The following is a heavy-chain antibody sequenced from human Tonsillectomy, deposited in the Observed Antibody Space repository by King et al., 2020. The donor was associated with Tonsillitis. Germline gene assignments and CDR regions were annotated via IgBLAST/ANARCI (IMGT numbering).Heavy chain of an antibody. CDR2: INPSGGST. V-gene: IGHV1-46*01. CDR3: AVVHGICSGGSCYYYYGMDV. Sequence: MQLVQSGAEVKKPGASVKVSCKASGYTFTSYYMHWVRQAPGQGLEWMGIINPSGGSTSYAQKFQGRVTMTRDTSTSTVYMELSSLRSEDTAVYYCAVVHGICSGGSCYYYYGMDVWGQGTTVTVSS. D-gene: IGHD2-15*01. CDR1: GYTFTSYY. J-gene: IGHJ6*02.